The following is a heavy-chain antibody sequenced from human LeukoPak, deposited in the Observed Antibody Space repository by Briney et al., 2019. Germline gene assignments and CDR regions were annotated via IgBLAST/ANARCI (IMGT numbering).Heavy chain of an antibody. CDR3: ARVYRFGSSYPDY. Sequence: GGSLRLSCAASGFTFSSSWMSWVRQAPGKGLEWVANIKQDGSEKYYVDSVKGRFTSSRDNAKNSLYLQMNSLRAEDTAVYYCARVYRFGSSYPDYWGQGTLVTVSS. CDR1: GFTFSSSW. J-gene: IGHJ4*02. D-gene: IGHD6-13*01. CDR2: IKQDGSEK. V-gene: IGHV3-7*01.